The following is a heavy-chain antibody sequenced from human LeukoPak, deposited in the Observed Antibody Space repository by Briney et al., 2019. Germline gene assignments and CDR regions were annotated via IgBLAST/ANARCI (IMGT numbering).Heavy chain of an antibody. V-gene: IGHV5-51*01. J-gene: IGHJ4*02. CDR2: IHPSDSDT. CDR3: VLSGGISGYLGYFDY. D-gene: IGHD3-22*01. CDR1: GYSFTTYW. Sequence: GESLKISCKGSGYSFTTYWIGWVRQMPDKGLEWMGLIHPSDSDTRYSPSFLGQVTISADKSIGTAYLQWTSLTASDTAIYYCVLSGGISGYLGYFDYWGQGTLVTVSS.